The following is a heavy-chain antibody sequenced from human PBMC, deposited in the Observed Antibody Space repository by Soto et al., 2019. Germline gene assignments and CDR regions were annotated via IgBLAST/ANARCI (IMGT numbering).Heavy chain of an antibody. CDR1: GDTFTTNS. Sequence: QVQLVQSGAEVKKPGSSVKVSCKASGDTFTTNSLNWVRQAPGQGLEWMGGIIPVVGTTKYAQKYQDRFTITGDKSTNTAYMELSSLRSDDTAVYYCARGLLYATTYFDYWGQGTPVTVSS. J-gene: IGHJ4*02. V-gene: IGHV1-69*06. D-gene: IGHD2-8*01. CDR2: IIPVVGTT. CDR3: ARGLLYATTYFDY.